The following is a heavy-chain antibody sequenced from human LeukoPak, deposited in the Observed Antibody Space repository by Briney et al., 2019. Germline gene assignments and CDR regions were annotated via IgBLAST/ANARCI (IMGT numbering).Heavy chain of an antibody. Sequence: GGSRRLSCAAAGFTFINDWRHWVRQAPGKGLKWVSRTKSDGSGTNYADSVKGRFTISRDNAQNTLYLQMNNLGVDDTAVYYCARALVTRLGAFDIWGQGTMVIVFS. CDR1: GFTFINDW. J-gene: IGHJ3*02. CDR2: TKSDGSGT. V-gene: IGHV3-74*01. D-gene: IGHD1-26*01. CDR3: ARALVTRLGAFDI.